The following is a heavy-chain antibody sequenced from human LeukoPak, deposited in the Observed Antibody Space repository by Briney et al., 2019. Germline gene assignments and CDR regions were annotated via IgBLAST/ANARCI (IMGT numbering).Heavy chain of an antibody. CDR2: MNPNSGNT. CDR3: ARGGRSQVLWGACDY. Sequence: ASVKVSCKASGYTFTSYDINWVRQATGQGLEWMGWMNPNSGNTGYAQKFQGRLTMTRDTSTSTVYMELSSLRSEDTAMYYCARGGRSQVLWGACDYWGQGTLVTVTS. V-gene: IGHV1-8*01. J-gene: IGHJ4*02. D-gene: IGHD3-16*01. CDR1: GYTFTSYD.